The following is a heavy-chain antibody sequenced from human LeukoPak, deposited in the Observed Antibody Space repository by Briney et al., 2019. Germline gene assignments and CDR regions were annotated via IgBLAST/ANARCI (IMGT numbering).Heavy chain of an antibody. J-gene: IGHJ4*02. CDR3: AKASSSITMIVVVITPYFGY. CDR1: GFTFSSYA. V-gene: IGHV3-23*01. CDR2: ISGSGGST. D-gene: IGHD3-22*01. Sequence: PGGSLRLSCAASGFTFSSYAMSWVRQAPGQGLEWVSAISGSGGSTYYADSVKGRFTISRDNSKNTLYLQMNSLRAEDTAVYYCAKASSSITMIVVVITPYFGYWGQGTLVTVSS.